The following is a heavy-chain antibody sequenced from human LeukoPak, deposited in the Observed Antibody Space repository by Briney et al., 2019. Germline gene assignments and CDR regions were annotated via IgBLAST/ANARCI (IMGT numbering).Heavy chain of an antibody. D-gene: IGHD3-22*01. CDR3: AAGSGYYGYFDY. J-gene: IGHJ4*02. CDR1: GGSISSYY. V-gene: IGHV4-4*07. Sequence: PSETLSLTCTVSGGSISSYYWSWIRQPAGKGLEWIGRIYTTGSTNYNPSLKSRVTISVDTSKNQFSLKLSSVTAADTAVYYCAAGSGYYGYFDYWGQGTLVTVSS. CDR2: IYTTGST.